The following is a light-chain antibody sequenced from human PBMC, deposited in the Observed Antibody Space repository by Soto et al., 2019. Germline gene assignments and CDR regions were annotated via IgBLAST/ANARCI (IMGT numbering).Light chain of an antibody. CDR3: QQYDNWPFT. CDR2: RAS. V-gene: IGKV3-15*01. Sequence: EIVMTQSPATLSVSPGERATLSCRASQSVSSNLAWYQQKPGQAPRLLMYRASTRATSIPARFSGSGSGTEFTLTISSLQSEDFAVYYCQQYDNWPFTFGPGTKVDIK. J-gene: IGKJ3*01. CDR1: QSVSSN.